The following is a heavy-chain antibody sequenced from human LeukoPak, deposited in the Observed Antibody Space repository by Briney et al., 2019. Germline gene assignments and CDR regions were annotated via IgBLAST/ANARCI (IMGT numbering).Heavy chain of an antibody. D-gene: IGHD3-9*01. J-gene: IGHJ4*02. CDR2: INHSGST. Sequence: SETLSLTCAVYGGSFSGYYWSWIRQPPGKGLEWIGEINHSGSTNYNPSLKSRVTISVDTSKNQFSLKLSSVTAADTAVYYCARPVRYILTGYYKRGYYFDYWGREPWSPSPQ. V-gene: IGHV4-34*01. CDR1: GGSFSGYY. CDR3: ARPVRYILTGYYKRGYYFDY.